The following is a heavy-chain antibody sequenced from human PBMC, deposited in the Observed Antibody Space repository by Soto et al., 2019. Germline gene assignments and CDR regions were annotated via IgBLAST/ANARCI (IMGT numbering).Heavy chain of an antibody. D-gene: IGHD6-13*01. Sequence: SETLSLTCTVSGGSISSYYWSWIRQTPGKGLEWIGYIYYSGSTNYNPSLKSRVTISVDTSKNQFSLKLSSVTAADTAVYYCASSIAAAGIFAFDIWGQGTMVTVSS. J-gene: IGHJ3*02. CDR2: IYYSGST. CDR1: GGSISSYY. CDR3: ASSIAAAGIFAFDI. V-gene: IGHV4-59*08.